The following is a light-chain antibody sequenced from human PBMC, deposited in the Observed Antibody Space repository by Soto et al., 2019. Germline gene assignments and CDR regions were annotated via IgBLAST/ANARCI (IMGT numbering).Light chain of an antibody. CDR2: EVS. V-gene: IGLV2-23*02. Sequence: QSVLTQPASLSGSPGQSITISCTGTSSDVGSYNLVSWYQQHPGEAPKVMIYEVSKRPSGVSNRFSGSKSGNTASLTISGLQAEDEADYYCSSYAGSSTVVFGTGTKVTVL. CDR1: SSDVGSYNL. CDR3: SSYAGSSTVV. J-gene: IGLJ1*01.